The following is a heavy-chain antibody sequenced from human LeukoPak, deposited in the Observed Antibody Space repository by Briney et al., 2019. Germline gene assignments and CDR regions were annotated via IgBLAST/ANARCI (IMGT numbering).Heavy chain of an antibody. CDR2: INPNSGGT. CDR1: GYTFTGYY. V-gene: IGHV1-2*02. D-gene: IGHD6-19*01. Sequence: ASVKVSCKASGYTFTGYYTHWVRQAPGQGLEWMGWINPNSGGTNYAQKFQGRVTMTRDTSISTAYMELSRLRSDDTAVYYCARDLPWTNQLIAVAGKNWFDPWGQGTLVTVSS. CDR3: ARDLPWTNQLIAVAGKNWFDP. J-gene: IGHJ5*02.